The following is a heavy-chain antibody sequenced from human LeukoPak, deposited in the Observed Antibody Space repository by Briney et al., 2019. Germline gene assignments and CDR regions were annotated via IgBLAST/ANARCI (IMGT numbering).Heavy chain of an antibody. Sequence: GGSLRLSCAASGFTFSSYAMSWVRQAPGKGLEWVSAISGSGGSAYYADSVKGRFTISRDNSKNTLYLQMNSLRAEDTAVYYCAKGAVGSSGWYRRPRCLDYWGQGTLVTVSS. J-gene: IGHJ4*02. CDR2: ISGSGGSA. D-gene: IGHD6-19*01. V-gene: IGHV3-23*01. CDR3: AKGAVGSSGWYRRPRCLDY. CDR1: GFTFSSYA.